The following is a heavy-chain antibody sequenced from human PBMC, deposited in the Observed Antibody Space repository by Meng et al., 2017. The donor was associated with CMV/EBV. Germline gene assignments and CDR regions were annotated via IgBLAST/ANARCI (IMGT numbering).Heavy chain of an antibody. Sequence: GGSLRLSCAASGFTFSSYGMHWVRQAPGKGLEWAAVIWYDGSNKYYADSVKGRFTISRDNSKNTLYLQMNSLRAEDTAVYYCAKDAAARRSYYYYGMDVWGQGTTVTVSS. CDR3: AKDAAARRSYYYYGMDV. J-gene: IGHJ6*02. CDR2: IWYDGSNK. D-gene: IGHD6-6*01. V-gene: IGHV3-33*06. CDR1: GFTFSSYG.